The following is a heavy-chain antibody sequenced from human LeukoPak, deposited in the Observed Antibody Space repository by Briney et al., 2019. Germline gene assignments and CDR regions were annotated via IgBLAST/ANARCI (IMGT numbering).Heavy chain of an antibody. CDR3: AKLVYYDSSSWY. J-gene: IGHJ4*02. CDR1: GFTFSSYA. CDR2: ISGSGGST. D-gene: IGHD3-22*01. V-gene: IGHV3-23*01. Sequence: PGGSLRLSCAASGFTFSSYAMSWVRQAPGKGLEWVSAISGSGGSTYCADSVKGRFTISRDNSKNTLYLQMNSLRAEDTAVYYCAKLVYYDSSSWYWGQGTLVTVSS.